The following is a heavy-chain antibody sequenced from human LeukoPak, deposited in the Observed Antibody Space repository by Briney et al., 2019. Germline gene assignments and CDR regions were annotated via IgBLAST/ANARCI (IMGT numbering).Heavy chain of an antibody. CDR1: GFTFGSYG. D-gene: IGHD3-22*01. V-gene: IGHV3-23*01. Sequence: GGSLRLFCAASGFTFGSYGMSWVRQAPGKGLEWVSFITPNADRTSYADSVEGRFTISRDNPRNTLYMQMNSLRDEDTAVYYCAIMHGYYDGSGYWVQWGQGTLVTVSS. CDR3: AIMHGYYDGSGYWVQ. J-gene: IGHJ1*01. CDR2: ITPNADRT.